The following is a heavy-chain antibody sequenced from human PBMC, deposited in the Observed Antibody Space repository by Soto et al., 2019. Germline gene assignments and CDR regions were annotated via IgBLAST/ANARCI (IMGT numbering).Heavy chain of an antibody. Sequence: EVQLLESGGGLVQPGGSLRLSCAASGFTFSTSAMSWVRQAPGKGLEWVSGISSSGANTYYADSVRGRFTISRDNPKNTLSLQMNSLRAEDTARYYCATGEVVDERSGYYYDLFDSWGQGTLVTVSS. CDR1: GFTFSTSA. CDR2: ISSSGANT. D-gene: IGHD3-22*01. CDR3: ATGEVVDERSGYYYDLFDS. J-gene: IGHJ4*02. V-gene: IGHV3-23*01.